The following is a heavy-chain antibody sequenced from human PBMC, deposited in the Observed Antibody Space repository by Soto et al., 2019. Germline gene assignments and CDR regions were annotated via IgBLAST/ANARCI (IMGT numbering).Heavy chain of an antibody. V-gene: IGHV1-18*01. J-gene: IGHJ5*02. CDR2: ISTYNGNT. D-gene: IGHD2-15*01. CDR1: GYTFTSYD. CDR3: ARGFRVAATRWWFDP. Sequence: ASVKVSCKASGYTFTSYDISWVRQAPGQGLEWMGWISTYNGNTNYAQKLQGRVTMTTDTSTSTAYMELRSLRSDDTTVYYCARGFRVAATRWWFDPWGQGTLVTVSS.